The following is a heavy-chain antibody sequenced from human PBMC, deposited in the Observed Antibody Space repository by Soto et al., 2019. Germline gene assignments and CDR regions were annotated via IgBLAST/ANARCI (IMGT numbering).Heavy chain of an antibody. V-gene: IGHV3-23*01. J-gene: IGHJ6*02. CDR2: ISGSADST. D-gene: IGHD2-8*01. CDR1: GFSFSSFA. CDR3: AKTRGAMIYAISVYGMDV. Sequence: EVQLLESGGGFIHPGGSLRLSCAASGFSFSSFAMNWVRQAPGKGLEWVSIISGSADSTFYADSVKGRFTIYRDNSESTLYLQINRLRAEDTAVYYCAKTRGAMIYAISVYGMDVWGQGTTVTVSS.